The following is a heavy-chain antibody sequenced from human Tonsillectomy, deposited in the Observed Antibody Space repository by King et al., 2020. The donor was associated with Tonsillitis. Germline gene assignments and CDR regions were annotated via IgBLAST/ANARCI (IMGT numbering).Heavy chain of an antibody. Sequence: VQLQESGPGLVKPSQTLSLTCTVSGGSISSGDNYWRWIRQPPGKGLEWIGHIYYSGSTYYNPSLKSRVTISVDTSKNQFSLKLSSVTAADTAVYYCARGATYYYDSRGYGGFDYWGQGTLVTVSS. J-gene: IGHJ4*02. CDR1: GGSISSGDNY. CDR2: IYYSGST. V-gene: IGHV4-30-4*01. CDR3: ARGATYYYDSRGYGGFDY. D-gene: IGHD3-22*01.